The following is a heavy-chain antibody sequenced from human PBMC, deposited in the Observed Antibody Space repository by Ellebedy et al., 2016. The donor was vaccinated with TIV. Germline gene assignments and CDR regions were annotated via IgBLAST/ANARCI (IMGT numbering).Heavy chain of an antibody. V-gene: IGHV4-34*01. Sequence: SETLSLTCTVSGGSISGYYWSWIRQPPGKGLEWIGEINHSGSTNYNPSLKSRVTVSVDTSKNQFSLKLSSVTAADTAVYYCARGDLRGDLDYWGQGTLVTVSS. D-gene: IGHD2-21*01. J-gene: IGHJ4*02. CDR3: ARGDLRGDLDY. CDR1: GGSISGYY. CDR2: INHSGST.